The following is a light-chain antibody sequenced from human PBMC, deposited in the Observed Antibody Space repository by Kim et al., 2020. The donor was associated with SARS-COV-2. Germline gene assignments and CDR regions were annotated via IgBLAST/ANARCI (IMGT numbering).Light chain of an antibody. Sequence: SYELTQPPSVSVSPGQTASITCSGDEVGEKYVSWYQLKPGQSPLLIIYQNVRRPSGIPERFSGSNSGNTATLTISGTQAMDEADYFCQAWDRSNVVFGGGTKVTVL. CDR2: QNV. CDR3: QAWDRSNVV. CDR1: EVGEKY. V-gene: IGLV3-1*01. J-gene: IGLJ2*01.